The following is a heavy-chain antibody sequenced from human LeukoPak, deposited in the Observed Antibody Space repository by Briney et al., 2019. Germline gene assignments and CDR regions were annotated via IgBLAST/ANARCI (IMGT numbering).Heavy chain of an antibody. CDR1: GFTFSSYS. CDR2: ISSSSSYI. CDR3: ARDSGTWFYLQD. D-gene: IGHD2/OR15-2a*01. J-gene: IGHJ1*01. V-gene: IGHV3-21*03. Sequence: PGGSLRLSCAASGFTFSSYSMNWVRQAPGKGLEWVSSISSSSSYIYYADSVKGRFTISRDNAKNSLYLQMNSLRGEDTAVYFCARDSGTWFYLQDWGQGTLVTVSS.